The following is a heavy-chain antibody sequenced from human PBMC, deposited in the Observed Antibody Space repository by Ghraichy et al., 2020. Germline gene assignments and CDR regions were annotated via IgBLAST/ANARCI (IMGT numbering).Heavy chain of an antibody. V-gene: IGHV3-33*01. CDR2: IWYDGSNK. D-gene: IGHD3-22*01. CDR1: GFTFSSYG. Sequence: LSLTCAASGFTFSSYGMHWVRQAPGKGLEWVAVIWYDGSNKYYADSVKGRFTISRDNSKNTLYLQMNSLRAEDTAVYYCARVGSSGPSYYFDYWGQGTLVTVSS. J-gene: IGHJ4*02. CDR3: ARVGSSGPSYYFDY.